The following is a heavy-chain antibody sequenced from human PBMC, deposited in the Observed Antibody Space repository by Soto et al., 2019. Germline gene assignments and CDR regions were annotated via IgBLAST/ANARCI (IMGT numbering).Heavy chain of an antibody. D-gene: IGHD3-10*01. CDR3: AGTYDSADY. J-gene: IGHJ4*02. V-gene: IGHV3-21*01. CDR1: GFAFSSYY. Sequence: GGSLRLSCAASGFAFSSYYFNWIRQAPGMGLEWVSSISATASHTFYADSVKGRFTISRDNTKNSLYLQMDSLRVEDTAVYYCAGTYDSADYWGRGTLVTVSS. CDR2: ISATASHT.